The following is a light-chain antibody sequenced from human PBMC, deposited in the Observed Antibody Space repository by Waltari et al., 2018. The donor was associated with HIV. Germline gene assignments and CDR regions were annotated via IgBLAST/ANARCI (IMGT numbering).Light chain of an antibody. CDR3: CSSAGTFTWV. J-gene: IGLJ3*02. V-gene: IGLV2-11*01. Sequence: QSALTQPRSVSGSPGQSVTISCTGTSTDIGRSNFVSWYQQHPGKAPKLLIYDVTKWPSGVPDRFSGSKSDDTASLTISGLQAEDEADYYCCYCCSSAGTFTWVFGGGTRLTVL. CDR2: DVT. CDR1: STDIGRSNF.